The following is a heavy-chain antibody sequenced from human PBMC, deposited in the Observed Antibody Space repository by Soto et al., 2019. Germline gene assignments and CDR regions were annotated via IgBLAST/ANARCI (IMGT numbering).Heavy chain of an antibody. J-gene: IGHJ4*02. CDR1: GFSFSSYG. V-gene: IGHV3-33*06. CDR2: IWYDGSNE. Sequence: QVQLVESGGGVVQPGRSLRLSCAASGFSFSSYGIHWVRQAPGKGLEWVAVIWYDGSNEYYADSVKGRFSISRDNSKSTVYLKRNSLRAEDTAVYYCAKDRGGGAVVPDYWGQGTLVTVSS. CDR3: AKDRGGGAVVPDY. D-gene: IGHD2-21*01.